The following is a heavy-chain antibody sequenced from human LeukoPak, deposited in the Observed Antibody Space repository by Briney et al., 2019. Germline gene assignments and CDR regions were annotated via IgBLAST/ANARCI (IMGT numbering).Heavy chain of an antibody. CDR3: TRGAMATTPFFDY. CDR2: IYHTGGT. J-gene: IGHJ4*02. CDR1: GGSISTFY. Sequence: SETLSLTCTVSGGSISTFYWSWIRQPPGKALEWIGYIYHTGGTNYSPSLKSRVTISVDTSKNQFSLKLRSVTAADTAVYYCTRGAMATTPFFDYWGQGTLVTVSS. D-gene: IGHD5-24*01. V-gene: IGHV4-59*01.